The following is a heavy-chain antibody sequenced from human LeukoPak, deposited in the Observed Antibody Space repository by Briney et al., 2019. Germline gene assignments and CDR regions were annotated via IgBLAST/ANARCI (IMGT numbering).Heavy chain of an antibody. V-gene: IGHV1-2*02. CDR1: GYTFTGCY. CDR3: ASSETASGWFDP. CDR2: INPNSGGT. J-gene: IGHJ5*02. Sequence: GASVKVSCKASGYTFTGCYMHWVRQAPGQGLEWMGWINPNSGGTNYAQKFQGRVTMTRDTSISTAYMELSSLRSEDTAVYYCASSETASGWFDPWGQGTLVTVSS. D-gene: IGHD6-25*01.